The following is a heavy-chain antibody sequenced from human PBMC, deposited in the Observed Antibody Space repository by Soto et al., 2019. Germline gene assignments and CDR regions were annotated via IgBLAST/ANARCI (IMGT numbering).Heavy chain of an antibody. D-gene: IGHD2-15*01. Sequence: GESLKISCAASGFTFSDYYMSWIRQAPGKGLEWVSYISSSSSYTNYADSVKGRFTISRDNAKNSLYLQMNSLRAEDTAVYYCAREQEVVAATTYYFDYWGQGTLVTVSS. CDR1: GFTFSDYY. CDR2: ISSSSSYT. CDR3: AREQEVVAATTYYFDY. V-gene: IGHV3-11*06. J-gene: IGHJ4*02.